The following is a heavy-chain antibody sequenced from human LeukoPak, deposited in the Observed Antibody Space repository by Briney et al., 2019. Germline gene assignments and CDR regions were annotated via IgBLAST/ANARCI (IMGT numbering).Heavy chain of an antibody. D-gene: IGHD1-26*01. CDR1: GYTFTSYY. V-gene: IGHV1-46*01. CDR2: INPSGGST. Sequence: ASVKVSCKASGYTFTSYYMHWVRQAPGQGLEWMGIINPSGGSTSYAQKFQGRVTMTRDTSTSTVYMELSSLRSEDTAVYYCAKERSPVVGATRFDPWGQGTLVTVSS. J-gene: IGHJ5*02. CDR3: AKERSPVVGATRFDP.